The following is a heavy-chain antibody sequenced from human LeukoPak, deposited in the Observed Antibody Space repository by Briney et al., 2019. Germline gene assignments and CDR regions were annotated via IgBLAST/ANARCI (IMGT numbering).Heavy chain of an antibody. CDR1: GGTFSSYA. CDR2: IIPILGIA. Sequence: SVKVSCKASGGTFSSYAISWVRQAPGQGLEWMGRIIPILGIANYAQKFRGRVTITADKSTSTAYMELSSLRSEDTAVYYCARGGCHECYTNWFDPWGQGTLVTVSS. CDR3: ARGGCHECYTNWFDP. V-gene: IGHV1-69*04. J-gene: IGHJ5*02. D-gene: IGHD2-15*01.